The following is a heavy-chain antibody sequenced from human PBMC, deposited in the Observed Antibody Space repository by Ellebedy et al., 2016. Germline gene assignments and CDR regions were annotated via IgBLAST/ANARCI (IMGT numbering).Heavy chain of an antibody. CDR3: AGGSSGSFYYDY. Sequence: GGSLRLSXGTSGFTFTTYWMTWVRQTPGKGLEWVASIKQDGSEKYYVDSVKGRFTISRDNSENTLYLQMNSLRDEDTAVYFCAGGSSGSFYYDYWGQGSLVTISS. D-gene: IGHD3-10*01. CDR1: GFTFTTYW. J-gene: IGHJ4*02. CDR2: IKQDGSEK. V-gene: IGHV3-7*04.